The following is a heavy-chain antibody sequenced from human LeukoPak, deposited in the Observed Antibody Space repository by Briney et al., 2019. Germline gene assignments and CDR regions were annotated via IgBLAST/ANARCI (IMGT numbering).Heavy chain of an antibody. V-gene: IGHV3-11*01. CDR2: ISNSGGAT. Sequence: GGSPRLSCAASGFTFSDYYMSWIRQAPGKGLEWVSYISNSGGATNYGDSVRGRFTISRDNSKNSLYLEMNSLRAEDTAIYYCARESYYGSGTYFNFDYWGQGILVTVSS. CDR1: GFTFSDYY. CDR3: ARESYYGSGTYFNFDY. J-gene: IGHJ4*02. D-gene: IGHD3-10*01.